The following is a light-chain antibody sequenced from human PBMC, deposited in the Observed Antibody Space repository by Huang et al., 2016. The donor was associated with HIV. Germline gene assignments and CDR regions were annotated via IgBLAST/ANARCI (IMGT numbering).Light chain of an antibody. Sequence: DIQMTQSPSSVSASAGDSVTITCRASKPINPWLAWYQQKPGKAPMLLIYAASSLQSGVPSRVSGSGSGTDFTHTISSLQPEYFAFYYCQQAKSYPLTFGGGTKVEIK. CDR2: AAS. CDR1: KPINPW. V-gene: IGKV1-12*01. J-gene: IGKJ4*01. CDR3: QQAKSYPLT.